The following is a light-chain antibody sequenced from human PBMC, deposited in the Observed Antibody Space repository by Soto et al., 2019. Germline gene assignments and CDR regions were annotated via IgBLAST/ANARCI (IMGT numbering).Light chain of an antibody. CDR2: GAS. CDR1: QSVSSN. CDR3: QQYNDWSYT. V-gene: IGKV3-15*01. Sequence: EILMTQSPATLSLSPGERATLACRACQSVSSNLAWYQQRPGQAPRLLMYGASTRGAGIPARFSGSGSGTEFTLTISSLQSEDFAVYYCQQYNDWSYTFGQGTKLEIK. J-gene: IGKJ2*01.